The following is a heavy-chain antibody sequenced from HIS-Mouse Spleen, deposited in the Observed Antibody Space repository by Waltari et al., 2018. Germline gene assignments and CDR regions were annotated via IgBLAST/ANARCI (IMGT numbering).Heavy chain of an antibody. V-gene: IGHV3-30*03. Sequence: QVQLVESGGGVVQPGRSLRLSCAASGFTFSSYGLHWVRQAPGKGMEWVAVISYDGSKKYYADSVKGRFTISRDNSKNTLYLQMNSLRAEDTAVYYCARWRAGIDYWGQGTLVTVSS. CDR1: GFTFSSYG. J-gene: IGHJ4*02. CDR3: ARWRAGIDY. D-gene: IGHD6-19*01. CDR2: ISYDGSKK.